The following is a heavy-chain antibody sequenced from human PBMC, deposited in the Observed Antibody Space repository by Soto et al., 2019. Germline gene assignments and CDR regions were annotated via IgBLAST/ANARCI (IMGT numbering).Heavy chain of an antibody. CDR2: IIPAFGTA. J-gene: IGHJ5*02. CDR3: ARGLDQPPVRLYFDT. D-gene: IGHD5-12*01. Sequence: QVQLVQSGAAVKNPGSSVKVSCKTSGGTFNSYLIDWVRQAPGQGLEGMGGIIPAFGTAKYAKKLQGRVTITADKSTTKAYMELRTLTSEYTAVYYCARGLDQPPVRLYFDTWGQGGLVTVSS. CDR1: GGTFNSYL. V-gene: IGHV1-69*06.